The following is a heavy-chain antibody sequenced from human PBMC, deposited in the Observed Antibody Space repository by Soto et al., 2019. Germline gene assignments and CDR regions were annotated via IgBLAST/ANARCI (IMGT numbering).Heavy chain of an antibody. CDR3: AKDTQSDYEIGSTCFDP. Sequence: PGGSLRLSCAASGFTFSSYAMSWVRQAPGKGLEWVSAISGSGGSTYYADSVKGRFTISRDNSKNTLYLQMNSLRAEDTAVYYCAKDTQSDYEIGSTCFDPWGQGTLVTVSS. J-gene: IGHJ5*02. CDR1: GFTFSSYA. V-gene: IGHV3-23*01. CDR2: ISGSGGST. D-gene: IGHD5-12*01.